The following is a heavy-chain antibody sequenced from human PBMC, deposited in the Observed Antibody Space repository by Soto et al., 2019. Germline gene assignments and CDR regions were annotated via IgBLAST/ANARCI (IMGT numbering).Heavy chain of an antibody. V-gene: IGHV3-73*01. Sequence: PGGSLRLSCAASGFTFSDSSMHWVRQTSGKGMEWVGRIKNKANNYATAYAASVNGRFTISRDDAKNTAYLQMNSLKIEDTAVYYCSAGVDYWGQGTLVTVSS. CDR3: SAGVDY. J-gene: IGHJ4*02. CDR1: GFTFSDSS. CDR2: IKNKANNYAT.